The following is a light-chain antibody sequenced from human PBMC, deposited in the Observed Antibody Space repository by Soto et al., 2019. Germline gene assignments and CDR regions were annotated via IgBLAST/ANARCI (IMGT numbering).Light chain of an antibody. Sequence: EIVLTQSPATLSLSPGERATLSCRASQSISNYLAWYQHKPGQAPRLLIYDASTRATGIPARFSGSGSGTDFTLTISSLEPEDFAVYFCQQRSNWPPTWTFGPGTKVDIK. CDR2: DAS. V-gene: IGKV3-11*01. CDR1: QSISNY. CDR3: QQRSNWPPTWT. J-gene: IGKJ1*01.